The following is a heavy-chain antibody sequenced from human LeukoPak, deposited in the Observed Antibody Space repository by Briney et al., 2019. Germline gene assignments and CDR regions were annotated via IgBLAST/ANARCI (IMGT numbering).Heavy chain of an antibody. Sequence: PSETLSLTCTVSGVSINSSYWSWIRQPPRKGLEWIGYIYYHGNTKYHPSLESRVTISVDTSKNQFSLKLSSVTAADTAVYYCAREFATSGPGPGWGQGTLVTVSS. CDR2: IYYHGNT. CDR1: GVSINSSY. CDR3: AREFATSGPGPG. D-gene: IGHD3-10*01. V-gene: IGHV4-59*12. J-gene: IGHJ4*02.